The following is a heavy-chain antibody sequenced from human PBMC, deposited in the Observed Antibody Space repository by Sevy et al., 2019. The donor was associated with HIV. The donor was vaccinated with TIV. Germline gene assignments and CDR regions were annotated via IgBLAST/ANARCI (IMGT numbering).Heavy chain of an antibody. CDR1: RFTFSSYA. Sequence: GGSLRLSCAASRFTFSSYAMHWVRQAPGKGLEWVAVISYDGSNKYYADSVKGRFTISRDNSKNTLYLQMNSLRAEDTAVYYCAERYSSGWYRSHYYYYYGMDVWGQGTTVTVSS. V-gene: IGHV3-30-3*01. CDR3: AERYSSGWYRSHYYYYYGMDV. J-gene: IGHJ6*02. D-gene: IGHD6-19*01. CDR2: ISYDGSNK.